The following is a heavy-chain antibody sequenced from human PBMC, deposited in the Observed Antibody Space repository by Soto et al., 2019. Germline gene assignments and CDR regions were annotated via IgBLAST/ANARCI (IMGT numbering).Heavy chain of an antibody. V-gene: IGHV3-7*01. CDR3: GRLQGGDRVDS. CDR2: IKQDGIDK. J-gene: IGHJ4*02. Sequence: EAQLVESGGGLVQPGGSLRLSCEASGFTFISYWMTWVRQAPGKGLEWVANIKQDGIDKYYVDPVKGRFTISRDNAKNSLHLQMNSLRVEDTAVYYCGRLQGGDRVDSWGQGTLVSVSS. D-gene: IGHD3-16*01. CDR1: GFTFISYW.